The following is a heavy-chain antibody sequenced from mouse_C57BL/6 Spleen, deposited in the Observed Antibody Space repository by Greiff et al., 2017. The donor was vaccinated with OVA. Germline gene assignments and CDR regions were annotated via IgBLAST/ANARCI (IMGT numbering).Heavy chain of an antibody. CDR3: ARCPVVATDYYAMDY. J-gene: IGHJ4*01. CDR2: IDPSDSYT. Sequence: VQLQQPGAELVKPGASVKLSCKASGYTFTSYWMQWVNQRPGQGLEWIGEIDPSDSYTNYNQKFKGKATLTVDTSSSTAYMQLSSLTSEDSAVYYCARCPVVATDYYAMDYWGQGTSVTVSS. V-gene: IGHV1-50*01. D-gene: IGHD1-1*01. CDR1: GYTFTSYW.